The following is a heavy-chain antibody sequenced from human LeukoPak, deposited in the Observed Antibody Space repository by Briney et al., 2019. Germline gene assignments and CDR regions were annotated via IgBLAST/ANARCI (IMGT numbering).Heavy chain of an antibody. D-gene: IGHD6-19*01. J-gene: IGHJ4*02. Sequence: GGSLKLSCAASGFTFSTHWMSWVRPAPGKGVEWVANINQDGSEKYYVDSVKGRFTISRDNAKNSLYLQMNSLRAEDTAVYYCATRTGGWFPYWGQGTLVTVSS. CDR1: GFTFSTHW. CDR3: ATRTGGWFPY. V-gene: IGHV3-7*01. CDR2: INQDGSEK.